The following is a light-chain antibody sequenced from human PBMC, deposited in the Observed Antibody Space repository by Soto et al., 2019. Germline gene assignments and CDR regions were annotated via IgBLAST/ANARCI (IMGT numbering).Light chain of an antibody. CDR3: QQRSNWPGT. CDR1: QSVRSS. Sequence: SVLTQSPSTLSLCPGERATLSCRASQSVRSSLAWYQQQPGQAPRLLIFDASNRATGIPPRFSGSGSGTDFTLTINCLEPEDFVVYYCQQRSNWPGTFGQGTKVDIK. J-gene: IGKJ1*01. CDR2: DAS. V-gene: IGKV3-11*01.